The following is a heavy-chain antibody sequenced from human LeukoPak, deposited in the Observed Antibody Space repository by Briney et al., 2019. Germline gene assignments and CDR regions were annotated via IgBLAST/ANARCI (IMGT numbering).Heavy chain of an antibody. CDR2: ISASGSAT. CDR3: ARVDYYDSSGPFDY. D-gene: IGHD3-22*01. J-gene: IGHJ4*02. V-gene: IGHV3-23*01. CDR1: GFTFSNYA. Sequence: GGSLRLSCAASGFTFSNYAMSWVRQAPGKGLEWVAAISASGSATSYADSVRGRFTISRDNSKSTTYLQMNSLRAEDTAVYYCARVDYYDSSGPFDYWGQGTLVTVSS.